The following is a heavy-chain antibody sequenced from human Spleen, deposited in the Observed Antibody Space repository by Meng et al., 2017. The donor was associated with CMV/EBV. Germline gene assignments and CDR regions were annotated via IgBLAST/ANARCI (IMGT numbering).Heavy chain of an antibody. J-gene: IGHJ4*02. V-gene: IGHV3-21*04. D-gene: IGHD6-25*01. CDR2: ISSSSSDI. CDR3: AKGPGYQAAKFYFDY. Sequence: GESLKISCAASGFTFSSFSMNWVRQAPGKGLEWVSSISSSSSDIYYADSVKGRFTISRDNAKKSVYLQMNSLRPEDTALYYCAKGPGYQAAKFYFDYWGQGTLVTVSS. CDR1: GFTFSSFS.